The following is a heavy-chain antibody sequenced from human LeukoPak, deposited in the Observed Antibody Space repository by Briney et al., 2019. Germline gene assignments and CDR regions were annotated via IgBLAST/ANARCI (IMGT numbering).Heavy chain of an antibody. CDR1: GFTFSSYA. CDR2: ISGSGGST. J-gene: IGHJ3*02. Sequence: GGSLRLSCAASGFTFSSYAMSWVRQAPGKGLEWVSAISGSGGSTYYADSVKGRFTISRDNSKNTLYLQMNSLRAEDTAVYYCAKDLDIVVVPAAMYAFDIWGQGQWSPSLQ. D-gene: IGHD2-2*01. CDR3: AKDLDIVVVPAAMYAFDI. V-gene: IGHV3-23*01.